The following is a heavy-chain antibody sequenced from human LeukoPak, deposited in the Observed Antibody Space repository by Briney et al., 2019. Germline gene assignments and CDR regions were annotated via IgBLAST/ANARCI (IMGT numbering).Heavy chain of an antibody. Sequence: GGSLRLSCAASGFTFSSYWMSWVRQAPGKGLEWVANIKQDGSEKYYVDSVKGRFTISRDNAKNSLYLQMNSLRAEDTAVYYCARQSSSWTKEFDYWGQGTLVTVSS. D-gene: IGHD6-13*01. CDR1: GFTFSSYW. J-gene: IGHJ4*02. CDR2: IKQDGSEK. V-gene: IGHV3-7*01. CDR3: ARQSSSWTKEFDY.